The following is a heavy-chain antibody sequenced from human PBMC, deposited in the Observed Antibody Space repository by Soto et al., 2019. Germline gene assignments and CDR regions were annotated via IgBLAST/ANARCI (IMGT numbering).Heavy chain of an antibody. J-gene: IGHJ4*01. D-gene: IGHD3-22*01. CDR1: GGSFSSQA. CDR3: ARDSDSSGYYSFDY. CDR2: IIPIFGTA. Sequence: SVNRDRKGSGGSFSSQAISLVRQAPGQGLEWMGGIIPIFGTANYAQKFQGRVTITADESRSTAYMELSSLRSEDTAVYYCARDSDSSGYYSFDYWG. V-gene: IGHV1-69*01.